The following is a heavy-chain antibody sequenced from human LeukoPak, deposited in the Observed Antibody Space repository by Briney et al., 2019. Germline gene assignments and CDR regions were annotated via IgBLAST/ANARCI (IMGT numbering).Heavy chain of an antibody. CDR1: GFTFSTSA. D-gene: IGHD4-17*01. J-gene: IGHJ3*01. Sequence: SVKVSCKTSGFTFSTSAVQWVRQARGQRLEWIGWIIVGSGATNYAQSLQGRFTITRDMSTNTAYMELSSLGSEDSAVYYCAAELYGVYTDCCTFHLWGQGTMVAVSS. V-gene: IGHV1-58*01. CDR3: AAELYGVYTDCCTFHL. CDR2: IIVGSGAT.